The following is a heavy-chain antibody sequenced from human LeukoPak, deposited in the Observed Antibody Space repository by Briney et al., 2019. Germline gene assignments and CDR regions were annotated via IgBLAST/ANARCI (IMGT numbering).Heavy chain of an antibody. CDR3: GRDPRLGIRGYTYGYIEY. D-gene: IGHD5-18*01. Sequence: ASVKVSCKASGYTFTNYTMNWVRQAPGQGLEWMGWINTNTGNPTYAQGFTGRYVFSLDTSVSTAYLQISGLTADDTAVYFCGRDPRLGIRGYTYGYIEYWGQGTLVTVSS. V-gene: IGHV7-4-1*02. CDR2: INTNTGNP. J-gene: IGHJ4*02. CDR1: GYTFTNYT.